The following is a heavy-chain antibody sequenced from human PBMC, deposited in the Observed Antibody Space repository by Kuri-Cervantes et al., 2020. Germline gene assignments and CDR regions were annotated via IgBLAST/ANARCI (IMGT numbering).Heavy chain of an antibody. V-gene: IGHV4-39*07. Sequence: SETLSLTCAVSGGSISSSSYYWGWIRQPPGKGLEWIGSIYYSGSTYYNPSLKSRVTISVDTSKNQFSLKLSSVTAADTAVYYCARATTGSSYLDWLFWDYGMDVWGQGTTGTVSS. CDR2: IYYSGST. CDR1: GGSISSSSYY. CDR3: ARATTGSSYLDWLFWDYGMDV. J-gene: IGHJ6*02. D-gene: IGHD3-9*01.